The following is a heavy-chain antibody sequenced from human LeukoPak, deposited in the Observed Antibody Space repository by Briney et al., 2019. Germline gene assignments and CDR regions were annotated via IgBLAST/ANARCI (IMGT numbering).Heavy chain of an antibody. Sequence: GGSLRLSCAASGFTFSSYEMNWVRQAPGRGLEWVSYISSSGTTINYSDSVKGRFTISRDNAKNSLYLQMNSLRAEDTAVYYCAELGITMIGGVWGKGTTVTISS. CDR3: AELGITMIGGV. CDR2: ISSSGTTI. V-gene: IGHV3-48*03. J-gene: IGHJ6*04. D-gene: IGHD3-10*02. CDR1: GFTFSSYE.